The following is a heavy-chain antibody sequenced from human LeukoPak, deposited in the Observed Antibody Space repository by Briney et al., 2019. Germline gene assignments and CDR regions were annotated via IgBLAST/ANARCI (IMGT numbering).Heavy chain of an antibody. J-gene: IGHJ4*02. Sequence: PGGSLRLSCAASGFTFSSYAMSWVGQAPGKGLEWVSAISGGGGSTYYADSVKGRFTISRDNSKNTLYLQMNSLRAEDTAVYYCAKRKDTSGYYSAFDYWGQGALVTVSS. CDR3: AKRKDTSGYYSAFDY. CDR1: GFTFSSYA. CDR2: ISGGGGST. V-gene: IGHV3-23*01. D-gene: IGHD3-22*01.